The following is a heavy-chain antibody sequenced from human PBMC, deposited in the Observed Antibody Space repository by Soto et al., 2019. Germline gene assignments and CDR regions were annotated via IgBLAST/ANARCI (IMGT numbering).Heavy chain of an antibody. Sequence: GESLKISCKGSGYSFTSYWIGWVRQMPGKGLEWMGIIFPGDSNIRYSPSFQGHVTISADKSITTAYLQWTSLKASDTAMYYCATSAGNSGYYYGMDVWGQGTAVTVSS. D-gene: IGHD6-13*01. CDR3: ATSAGNSGYYYGMDV. CDR1: GYSFTSYW. CDR2: IFPGDSNI. J-gene: IGHJ6*02. V-gene: IGHV5-51*01.